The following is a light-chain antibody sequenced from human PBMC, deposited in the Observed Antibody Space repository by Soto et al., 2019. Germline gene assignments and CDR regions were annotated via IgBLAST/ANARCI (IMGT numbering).Light chain of an antibody. V-gene: IGKV1-39*01. CDR3: LQDFNTPWT. CDR2: AAS. J-gene: IGKJ1*01. Sequence: DIQMTQSPSSLSASVGDRVTITCRASQSVSNDLSWYQQKPGKAPNVLIYAASNLHSGVPSRFSGSGSGTHFTLTINSLQPEDFATYYCLQDFNTPWTFGQGTKVDIK. CDR1: QSVSND.